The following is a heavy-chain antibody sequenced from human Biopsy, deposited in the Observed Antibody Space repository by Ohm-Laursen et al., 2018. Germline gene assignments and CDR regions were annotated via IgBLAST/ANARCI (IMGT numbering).Heavy chain of an antibody. D-gene: IGHD3-9*01. CDR2: NIPILGTG. CDR1: GGTFSNYG. J-gene: IGHJ1*01. Sequence: SSVKVSCKAPGGTFSNYGVNWVRQAPGQGLERLGGNIPILGTGNYAQKFQDRVTVAADTSTSTATMELRSLRSDDTAVYYCATKLTGYFHHWGQGILVIVSS. V-gene: IGHV1-69*06. CDR3: ATKLTGYFHH.